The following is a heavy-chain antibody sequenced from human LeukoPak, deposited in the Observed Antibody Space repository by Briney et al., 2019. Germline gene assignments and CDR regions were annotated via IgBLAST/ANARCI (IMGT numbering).Heavy chain of an antibody. CDR1: GGSFSSYY. CDR3: ARSIQWLGYYFDY. V-gene: IGHV4-59*01. Sequence: SETLSLTCTVSGGSFSSYYWSWIRQPPGKGLEWIGYIYYSGSTNYNPSLKSRVTISVDTSKNQFSLKLSSVTAAEPAVYYCARSIQWLGYYFDYWGQGTLVTVSS. CDR2: IYYSGST. J-gene: IGHJ4*02. D-gene: IGHD5-12*01.